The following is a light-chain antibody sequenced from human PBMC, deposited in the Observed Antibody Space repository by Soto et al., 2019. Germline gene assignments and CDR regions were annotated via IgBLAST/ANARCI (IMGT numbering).Light chain of an antibody. Sequence: YRSDEPVSPEEIATISCMASQSVSSNLAWYQQKPGQAPRLLIYGASTRATGIPARFSVIWSGTDFTLTICGLEPPDFAVYCSQQYNNRPPEAIGQGTKVDI. CDR2: GAS. V-gene: IGKV3-15*01. J-gene: IGKJ1*01. CDR3: QQYNNRPPEA. CDR1: QSVSSN.